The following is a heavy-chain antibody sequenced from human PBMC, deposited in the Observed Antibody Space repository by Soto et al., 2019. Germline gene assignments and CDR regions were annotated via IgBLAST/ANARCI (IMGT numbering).Heavy chain of an antibody. CDR1: GGTFSSYT. Sequence: QVQLVQSGAEVKKPGSSVKVSCKASGGTFSSYTISWVRQAPGQGLEWMGRIIPILGIANFAQKFQGRVTITADKSTSTAYMELSSLRAEDTAVYYSPRGGHYLVPLYGIHVWGQGTTVTVSS. J-gene: IGHJ6*02. CDR3: PRGGHYLVPLYGIHV. V-gene: IGHV1-69*02. CDR2: IIPILGIA. D-gene: IGHD1-26*01.